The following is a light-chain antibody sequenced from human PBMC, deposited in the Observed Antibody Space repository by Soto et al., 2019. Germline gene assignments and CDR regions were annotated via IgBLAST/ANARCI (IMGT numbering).Light chain of an antibody. J-gene: IGKJ3*01. V-gene: IGKV1-5*03. Sequence: DIQVTQSPSTLSASVGDRVTITCRASQSISSWLAWYQQKPGKAPKLLIYKASKLESGVPSRFSGSGSGTEFTLTISSLKPADFATYYCQQYSYNVPTFGPGTKVDIK. CDR2: KAS. CDR1: QSISSW. CDR3: QQYSYNVPT.